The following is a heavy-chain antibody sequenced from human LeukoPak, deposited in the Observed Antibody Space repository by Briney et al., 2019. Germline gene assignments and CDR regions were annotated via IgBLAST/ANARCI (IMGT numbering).Heavy chain of an antibody. CDR2: IYYSGST. J-gene: IGHJ3*02. D-gene: IGHD3-10*01. Sequence: SQTLSLTCTVSGGSISSGGYYWSWIRQHPGKGLEWIGYIYYSGSTYYNPSLKSRVAISVDTSKNQFSLKLSSVTAADTAVYYCARDLRWNTMVRGAVHDALDIWGQGTMVTVSS. CDR1: GGSISSGGYY. V-gene: IGHV4-31*03. CDR3: ARDLRWNTMVRGAVHDALDI.